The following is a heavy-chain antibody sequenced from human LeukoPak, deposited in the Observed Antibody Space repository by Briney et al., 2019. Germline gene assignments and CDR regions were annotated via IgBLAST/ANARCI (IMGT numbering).Heavy chain of an antibody. V-gene: IGHV3-30-3*01. J-gene: IGHJ4*02. CDR1: GFTFSSYA. Sequence: GRPLRLSCAASGFTFSSYAMHWVRQAPGKGLEWVAVISYDGSNKYYADSVKGRFTISRDNSKNTLYLQMNSLRAEDTAVYYCARDNRNYFDYWGQGTLVTVSS. CDR2: ISYDGSNK. CDR3: ARDNRNYFDY.